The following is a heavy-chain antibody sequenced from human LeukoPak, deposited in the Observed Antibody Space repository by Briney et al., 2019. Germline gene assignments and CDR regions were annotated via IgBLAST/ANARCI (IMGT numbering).Heavy chain of an antibody. J-gene: IGHJ4*02. D-gene: IGHD3/OR15-3a*01. CDR3: ARRKHFGTGYYFDY. V-gene: IGHV3-7*01. CDR2: VKQDGSEK. Sequence: GGSLRLSCAASEFTFSSYWMSWVRQAPGKGLEWVANVKQDGSEKFYVDSVRGRFTISRDNAKNSLYLQMNSLRAEDTAVYYCARRKHFGTGYYFDYWGQGTLVTVSS. CDR1: EFTFSSYW.